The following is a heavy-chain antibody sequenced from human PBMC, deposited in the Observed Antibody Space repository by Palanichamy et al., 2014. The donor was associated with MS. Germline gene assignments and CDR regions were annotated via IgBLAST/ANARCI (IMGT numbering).Heavy chain of an antibody. CDR2: IDPRDSYT. V-gene: IGHV5-10-1*03. Sequence: EVQLVQSGADVKKPGESLRISCQGSGFTFTSFWINWVRQMPGGGLEWMGRIDPRDSYTQYSPSFEGHISLSVDNSISTAYLQWSSLEASDTAIYYCARIPSEPGPFDYWGQGTQVIVSS. CDR3: ARIPSEPGPFDY. D-gene: IGHD1-14*01. CDR1: GFTFTSFW. J-gene: IGHJ4*02.